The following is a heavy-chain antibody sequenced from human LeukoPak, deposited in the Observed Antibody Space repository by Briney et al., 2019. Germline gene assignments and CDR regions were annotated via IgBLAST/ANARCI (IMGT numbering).Heavy chain of an antibody. CDR1: GFTFSTYG. Sequence: GGSLRLSCAASGFTFSTYGMHWVRQAPGKGLEWVAVISYDGSNKYYADSVKGRFTISRDNSKNTLYLQMNSLRAEDTAVYYCAKGAYCSSTSCYFGWGQGTLVTVSS. D-gene: IGHD2-2*01. CDR2: ISYDGSNK. J-gene: IGHJ4*02. V-gene: IGHV3-30*18. CDR3: AKGAYCSSTSCYFG.